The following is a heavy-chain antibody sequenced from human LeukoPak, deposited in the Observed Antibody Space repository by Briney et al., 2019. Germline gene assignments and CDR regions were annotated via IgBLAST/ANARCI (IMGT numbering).Heavy chain of an antibody. V-gene: IGHV1-69*04. Sequence: SVKVSCKASGGTFSSYAISWVRQAPGQGLEWMGRIIPILGIANYAQKLQGRVTITADKSTSTAYMELSSLRSEDTAVYYCARANSNSSGWDFDYWGQGTLVTVSS. CDR1: GGTFSSYA. J-gene: IGHJ4*02. CDR3: ARANSNSSGWDFDY. CDR2: IIPILGIA. D-gene: IGHD6-19*01.